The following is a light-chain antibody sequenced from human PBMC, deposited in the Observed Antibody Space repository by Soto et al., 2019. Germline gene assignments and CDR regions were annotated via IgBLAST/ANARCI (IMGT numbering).Light chain of an antibody. V-gene: IGKV3-15*01. CDR3: HQYNNWPWT. CDR2: AAS. CDR1: QRVSSH. J-gene: IGKJ1*01. Sequence: EVVMTHSQVTLAVSPCDAATLSFRASQRVSSHLAWYQQKPGQPPRLLIYAASTRATGIAGRFSGSGSETEFTLIIRSLQSEDSALYYCHQYNNWPWTFGQGTKVDIK.